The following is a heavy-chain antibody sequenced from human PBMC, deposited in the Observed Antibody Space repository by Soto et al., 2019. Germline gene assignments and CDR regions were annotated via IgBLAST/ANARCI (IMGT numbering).Heavy chain of an antibody. CDR3: AHRASDTAIVKGGFDY. J-gene: IGHJ4*02. CDR1: EFALSTSGVG. Sequence: QITLKESGPTLVKPTQTLTLTCTFSEFALSTSGVGVRWIRQPPGKTLEWLALIYCDDDKRYSPPLKSRLTITNDTPKNQVVLTMTNMDPVDTASYYCAHRASDTAIVKGGFDYWGQGTLVTVAS. CDR2: IYCDDDK. D-gene: IGHD5-18*01. V-gene: IGHV2-5*02.